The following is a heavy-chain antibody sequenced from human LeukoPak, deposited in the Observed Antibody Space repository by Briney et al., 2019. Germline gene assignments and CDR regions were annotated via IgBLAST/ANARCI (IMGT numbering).Heavy chain of an antibody. CDR3: ASTSAMVYIDY. CDR2: INHRGST. V-gene: IGHV4-34*01. J-gene: IGHJ4*02. Sequence: SETLSLTCAVYGGSFSGYDWSWIRQPPGKGLGWIAEINHRGSTDYNPSLKSRVTISVATSKNQFTLKLSSVTAADTAVYYCASTSAMVYIDYRGQGTLVTVSP. D-gene: IGHD5-18*01. CDR1: GGSFSGYD.